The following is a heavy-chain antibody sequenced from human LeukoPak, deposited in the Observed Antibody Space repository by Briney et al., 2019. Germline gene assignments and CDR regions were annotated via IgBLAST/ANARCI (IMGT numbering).Heavy chain of an antibody. J-gene: IGHJ4*02. Sequence: ASVKVSCKVSGYTLTELSMHWVRQAPGKGLEWMGGFDPEDGETIYAQKFQGRVTMTEDTSTDTAHMELSSLRSEDTAVYYCATVRHIAAAPRTFDYWGQGTLVTVSS. CDR1: GYTLTELS. CDR3: ATVRHIAAAPRTFDY. CDR2: FDPEDGET. D-gene: IGHD6-13*01. V-gene: IGHV1-24*01.